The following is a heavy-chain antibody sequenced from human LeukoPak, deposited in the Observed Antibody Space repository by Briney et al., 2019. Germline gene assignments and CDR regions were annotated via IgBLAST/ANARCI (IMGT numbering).Heavy chain of an antibody. V-gene: IGHV3-74*01. CDR1: GFTLSNYW. CDR2: ITSDGSDT. D-gene: IGHD2-15*01. CDR3: ARDGILGSHDS. Sequence: GGSLRLSCAASGFTLSNYWMHWVRHAPGKGLVWVSRITSDGSDTSYADSVKGRFTISRDIPKNTLYLQMNSLRAEDTAVYYCARDGILGSHDSWGQGTLVTVSS. J-gene: IGHJ4*02.